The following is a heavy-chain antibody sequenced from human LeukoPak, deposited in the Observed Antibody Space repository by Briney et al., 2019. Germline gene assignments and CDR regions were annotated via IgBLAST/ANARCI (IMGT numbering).Heavy chain of an antibody. Sequence: PGGSLRLSCAASGVTLSNYDMNWVRQAPGKGLEWVSSISTSSRYMYYKDSVRGRFTISRDDAKNSLYLEMNSLRAEDTAVYYCARADCSSSTCYLRRSWFDPWGQGTLVTVSS. CDR1: GVTLSNYD. V-gene: IGHV3-21*01. D-gene: IGHD2-2*01. CDR3: ARADCSSSTCYLRRSWFDP. J-gene: IGHJ5*02. CDR2: ISTSSRYM.